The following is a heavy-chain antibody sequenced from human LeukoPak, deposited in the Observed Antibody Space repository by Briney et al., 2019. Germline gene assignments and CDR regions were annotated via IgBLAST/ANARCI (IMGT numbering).Heavy chain of an antibody. CDR3: ARLPGDGYNYSSDY. CDR1: GGSIGSYY. CDR2: MYSSGST. J-gene: IGHJ4*02. D-gene: IGHD5-24*01. V-gene: IGHV4-4*07. Sequence: SETLSLTCTVSGGSIGSYYWSWIRQPAGKGLEWIGRMYSSGSTYYNPSLKSRVTISVDTSKNQFSLKLSSVTAADTAVYYCARLPGDGYNYSSDYWGQGTLVTVSS.